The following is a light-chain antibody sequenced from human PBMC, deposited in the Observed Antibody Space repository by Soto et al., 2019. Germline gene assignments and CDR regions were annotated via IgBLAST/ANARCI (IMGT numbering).Light chain of an antibody. Sequence: QSALTQPASLSGSPGQSITISWTGTSSDIGAYDYVSWFQQHPGKAPKLMIYDVSKRPSGVPDRFSGSKSGNTASLTISGLQAEDEADYYCCSYAASNTFVFGTGTKV. V-gene: IGLV2-11*01. CDR3: CSYAASNTFV. J-gene: IGLJ1*01. CDR1: SSDIGAYDY. CDR2: DVS.